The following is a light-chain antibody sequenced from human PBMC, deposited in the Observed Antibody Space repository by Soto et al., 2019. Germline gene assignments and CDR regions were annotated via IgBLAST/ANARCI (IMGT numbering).Light chain of an antibody. V-gene: IGKV3D-20*02. Sequence: EIVLTQSPGTLSLSPGERATLSCRASQSVSSNYLAWYQQKPGQAPRLLMYGVSSRASGVPDRFSGSGSGTDFTLSISGLEPEDFAVYYCQQRSNWPWTFGQGTKLEIK. CDR3: QQRSNWPWT. J-gene: IGKJ1*01. CDR1: QSVSSNY. CDR2: GVS.